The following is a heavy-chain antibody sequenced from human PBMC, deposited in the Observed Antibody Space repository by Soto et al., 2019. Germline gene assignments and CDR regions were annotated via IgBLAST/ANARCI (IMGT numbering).Heavy chain of an antibody. Sequence: PGESLKISCKGSGYSFTSYWIGWVRQMPGKGLEWMGIIYPGDSDTRYSPSFQGQVTISADKSISTAYLQWSSLKASDTAMYYCARQYCSSTSYYYYYYYGMDVWGQGTTVTVSS. D-gene: IGHD2-2*01. V-gene: IGHV5-51*01. CDR1: GYSFTSYW. J-gene: IGHJ6*02. CDR3: ARQYCSSTSYYYYYYYGMDV. CDR2: IYPGDSDT.